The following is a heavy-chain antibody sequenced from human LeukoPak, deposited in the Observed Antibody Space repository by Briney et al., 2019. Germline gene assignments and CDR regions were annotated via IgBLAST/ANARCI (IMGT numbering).Heavy chain of an antibody. CDR3: ASEVSRPYYYDSSGSDAFDI. V-gene: IGHV1-2*02. CDR2: INPNSGGT. J-gene: IGHJ3*02. D-gene: IGHD3-22*01. Sequence: ASVKVSCKASGYTXTGYYMHGVRQAPGQGLEWLGWINPNSGGTNYAQKFQCRVTMTRGPSVSSASVALSRLRSDDTAVYYCASEVSRPYYYDSSGSDAFDIWGQGTMVTVSS. CDR1: GYTXTGYY.